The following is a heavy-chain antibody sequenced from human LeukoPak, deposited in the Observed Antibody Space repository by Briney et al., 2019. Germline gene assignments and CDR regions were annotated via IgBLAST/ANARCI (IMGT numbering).Heavy chain of an antibody. J-gene: IGHJ3*02. CDR1: GGSISSGDYY. CDR2: IYYSGST. D-gene: IGHD1-20*01. V-gene: IGHV4-30-4*08. CDR3: ARDLGITGTPDAFDI. Sequence: SETLFLTCAVSGGSISSGDYYWSWLRQPPGRGQEWIGYIYYSGSTYYNPSLKSRVTISVDTSKNQFSLKLSSVTAADTAVYYCARDLGITGTPDAFDIWGQGTMVTVSS.